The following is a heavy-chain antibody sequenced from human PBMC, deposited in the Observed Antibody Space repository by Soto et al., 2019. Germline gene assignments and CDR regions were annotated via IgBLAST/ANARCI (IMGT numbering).Heavy chain of an antibody. CDR3: ARAVRGVISGFDY. J-gene: IGHJ4*02. V-gene: IGHV4-39*01. Sequence: PSETLSLTCTVSGGSISSSSYYWGWIRQPPGKGLEWIGSIYYSGSTYYNPSLKSRVTISVDTSKNQFSLKLSSVTAADTAVYYCARAVRGVISGFDYWGQGTLVTVS. CDR2: IYYSGST. D-gene: IGHD3-10*01. CDR1: GGSISSSSYY.